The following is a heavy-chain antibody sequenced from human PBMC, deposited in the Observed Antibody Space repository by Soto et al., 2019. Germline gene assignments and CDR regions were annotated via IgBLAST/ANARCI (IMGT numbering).Heavy chain of an antibody. V-gene: IGHV4-31*03. J-gene: IGHJ5*02. CDR2: TYYSGST. CDR1: GASVTNSNYY. CDR3: AGGSGDDWFDP. D-gene: IGHD4-17*01. Sequence: LSLTCSVSGASVTNSNYYWTWIRQHPGKGLEWIGFTYYSGSTNYNTSLKSRVTISVDTSRNQFSLKLSSVTAADTAVYYCAGGSGDDWFDPRGQGKLVTVSS.